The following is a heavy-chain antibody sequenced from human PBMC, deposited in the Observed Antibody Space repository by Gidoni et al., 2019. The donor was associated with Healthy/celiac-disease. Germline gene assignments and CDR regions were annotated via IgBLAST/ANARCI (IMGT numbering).Heavy chain of an antibody. V-gene: IGHV3-21*01. D-gene: IGHD3-16*02. Sequence: EVQLVESGGGLVKPGGSLRLPSAASGFNFSSYSMNWVRQAPGKGLEVVSSISSSSSYIYYADSVKGRFTISRDNAKNSLYLQMNSLRAEDTAVYYCARGERYYDYVWGSYRYDYFDYWGQGTLVTVSS. CDR3: ARGERYYDYVWGSYRYDYFDY. CDR2: ISSSSSYI. J-gene: IGHJ4*02. CDR1: GFNFSSYS.